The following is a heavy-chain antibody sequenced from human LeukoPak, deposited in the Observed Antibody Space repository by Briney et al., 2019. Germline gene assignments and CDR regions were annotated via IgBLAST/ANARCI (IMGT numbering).Heavy chain of an antibody. J-gene: IGHJ6*03. CDR3: AREGGGRTGYYYYHYMDV. V-gene: IGHV4-34*01. D-gene: IGHD2-15*01. CDR1: GGSFSGYY. Sequence: SETLSLTCAVYGGSFSGYYWSWIRQPPGKGLEWIGEINHSGSTNYNPSLKSRVTISVDTSKNQFSLKLSSVTAADTAVYYCAREGGGRTGYYYYHYMDVWGKGTTVTVSS. CDR2: INHSGST.